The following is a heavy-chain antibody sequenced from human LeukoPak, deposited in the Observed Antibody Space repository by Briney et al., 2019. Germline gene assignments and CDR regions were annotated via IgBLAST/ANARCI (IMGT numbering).Heavy chain of an antibody. Sequence: SETLSLTCTVSGGSIDSYYWSWIRQPPGKGLEWIGYIYYSGSTYYNPSLKSRVIISVDRSKNQFSLKLSSVTAADTALYYCMDVWGKGTTVTVSS. J-gene: IGHJ6*03. V-gene: IGHV4-59*08. CDR2: IYYSGST. CDR3: MDV. CDR1: GGSIDSYY.